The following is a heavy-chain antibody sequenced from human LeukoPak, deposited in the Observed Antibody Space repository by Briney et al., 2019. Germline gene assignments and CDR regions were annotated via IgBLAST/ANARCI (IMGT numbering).Heavy chain of an antibody. V-gene: IGHV3-30-3*01. Sequence: LSLTCTVSGYSISSGYYWGWIRQPPGKGLEWVAVISYDGSNKYYADSVKGRFTISRDNSKNTLYLQMNSLRAEDTAVYYCARDRSSSWLGYFDYWGQGTVVTVSS. CDR2: ISYDGSNK. D-gene: IGHD6-13*01. CDR1: GYSISSGY. J-gene: IGHJ4*02. CDR3: ARDRSSSWLGYFDY.